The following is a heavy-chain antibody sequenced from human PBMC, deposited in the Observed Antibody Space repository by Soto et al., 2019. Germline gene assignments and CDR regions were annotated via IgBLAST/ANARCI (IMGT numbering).Heavy chain of an antibody. V-gene: IGHV4-30-4*01. Sequence: SETLSLTCTVSGDSISSGDYYWTWIRQPPGKGLEWIGYVYYSGSTYYNPSLKSRVTISVDTSRNQFSLKLSSVTAADTAVYYCARATAYNGWFDPWGQGTLVTVSS. D-gene: IGHD2-21*01. J-gene: IGHJ5*02. CDR2: VYYSGST. CDR1: GDSISSGDYY. CDR3: ARATAYNGWFDP.